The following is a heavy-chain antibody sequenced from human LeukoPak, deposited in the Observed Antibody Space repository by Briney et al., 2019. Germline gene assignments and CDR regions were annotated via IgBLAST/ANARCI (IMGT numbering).Heavy chain of an antibody. J-gene: IGHJ6*03. V-gene: IGHV4-34*01. CDR2: INHSGST. CDR1: GGSFSGYY. Sequence: SETLSLTCAVYGGSFSGYYWSWIRQPPGKGLEWIGEINHSGSTKYNPSLKSRVTISVDTSKNQFSLKLSSVTAADTAVYYCARGVRALGDFWSGYTLRYYYYYMDVWGKGTTVTVSS. CDR3: ARGVRALGDFWSGYTLRYYYYYMDV. D-gene: IGHD3-3*01.